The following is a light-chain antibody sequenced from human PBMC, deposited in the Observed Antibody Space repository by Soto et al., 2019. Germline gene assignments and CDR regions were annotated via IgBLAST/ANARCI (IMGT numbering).Light chain of an antibody. Sequence: QSVMTQPPSVSAAPGQRVTISCSGSSSTIGGNSVSWYQQLPGTAPKLLIYDDDKRPSGIPDRLSGSKSGTSATLGITGFQTGDEADYYCGSWDSSLSDYVVGTGTKLTVL. J-gene: IGLJ1*01. CDR3: GSWDSSLSDYV. V-gene: IGLV1-51*01. CDR1: SSTIGGNS. CDR2: DDD.